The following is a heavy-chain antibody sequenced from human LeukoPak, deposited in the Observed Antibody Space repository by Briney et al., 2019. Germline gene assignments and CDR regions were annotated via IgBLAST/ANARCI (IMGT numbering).Heavy chain of an antibody. J-gene: IGHJ4*02. CDR3: ARQQLLPLFYY. CDR1: GCSISSSSYY. D-gene: IGHD6-13*01. V-gene: IGHV4-39*01. CDR2: IYYSGST. Sequence: SEALSLTCTVSGCSISSSSYYWGWLRQPPGNGLVWTSSIYYSGSTYYNPSLKSRVTISVDTTKNQFSLKLSPVTAADTAVYYCARQQLLPLFYYWGQGTLVTVSS.